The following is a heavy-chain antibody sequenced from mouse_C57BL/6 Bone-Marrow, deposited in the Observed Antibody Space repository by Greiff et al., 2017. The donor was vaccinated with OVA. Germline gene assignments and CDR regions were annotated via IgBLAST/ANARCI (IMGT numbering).Heavy chain of an antibody. CDR2: IDPSDSYT. V-gene: IGHV1-69*01. J-gene: IGHJ3*01. Sequence: QVQLKQPGAELVMPGASVKLSCKASGYTFTSYWMHWVKQRPGQGLEWIGEIDPSDSYTNYNQKFKGKSTLTVDKSSSTAYMQLSSLTSEDSAVYYCARELGETLAYWGQGTLVTVSA. CDR1: GYTFTSYW. CDR3: ARELGETLAY. D-gene: IGHD4-1*01.